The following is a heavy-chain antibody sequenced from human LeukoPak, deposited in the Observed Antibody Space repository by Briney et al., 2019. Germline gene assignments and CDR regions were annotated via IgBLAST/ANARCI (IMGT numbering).Heavy chain of an antibody. CDR1: GGSFSGYY. V-gene: IGHV4-34*01. Sequence: SETLSLTCAVYGGSFSGYYWSWIRQPPGKGGEGMGEINHSGSTNYNPSLKSRVTISVDTSKNQFSLKLSSVTAADTAVYYCARGGKPVQLSLRAFDIWGQGTMVTVSS. CDR3: ARGGKPVQLSLRAFDI. J-gene: IGHJ3*02. D-gene: IGHD5-18*01. CDR2: INHSGST.